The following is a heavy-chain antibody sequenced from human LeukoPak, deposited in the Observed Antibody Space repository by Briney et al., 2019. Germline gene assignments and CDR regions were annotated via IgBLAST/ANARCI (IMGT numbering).Heavy chain of an antibody. CDR1: GFTFSSYW. Sequence: PGGSLRLSCAASGFTFSSYWMSWVRQAPGKGLEWVANIKQDGSEKYYVDSVKGRFTISRDNAKNSLYLQMNSLRAEDTAAYYCARDWKGAPPNWFDPWGQGTLVTVSS. CDR3: ARDWKGAPPNWFDP. CDR2: IKQDGSEK. D-gene: IGHD1-1*01. V-gene: IGHV3-7*01. J-gene: IGHJ5*02.